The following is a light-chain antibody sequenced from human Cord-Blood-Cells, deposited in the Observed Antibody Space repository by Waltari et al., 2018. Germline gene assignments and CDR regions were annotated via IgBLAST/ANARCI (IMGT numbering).Light chain of an antibody. CDR2: AAS. Sequence: DIQMTQSPSSLSASVGDRVTITCRASQSISSYLNWYQQKPGKAPKLLIYAASSLQSGVPSRFSGSGSGTDFTLTSSSLQPEDFATYYCQQSDSTPFPFGPGTKVDIK. CDR3: QQSDSTPFP. V-gene: IGKV1-39*01. J-gene: IGKJ3*01. CDR1: QSISSY.